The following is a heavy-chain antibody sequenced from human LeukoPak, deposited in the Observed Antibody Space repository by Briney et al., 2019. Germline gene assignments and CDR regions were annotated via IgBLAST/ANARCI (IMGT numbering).Heavy chain of an antibody. CDR3: AKGPRYYDILTGYSDY. CDR1: GFTFSSYG. CDR2: ISGSGGST. D-gene: IGHD3-9*01. Sequence: GGSLRLSCAASGFTFSSYGMSWVRQAPGKGLEWVSAISGSGGSTYYADSVKGRFTISSDNSKNTLYLQMNSLRAEDTAVYYCAKGPRYYDILTGYSDYWGQGTLVTVS. J-gene: IGHJ4*02. V-gene: IGHV3-23*01.